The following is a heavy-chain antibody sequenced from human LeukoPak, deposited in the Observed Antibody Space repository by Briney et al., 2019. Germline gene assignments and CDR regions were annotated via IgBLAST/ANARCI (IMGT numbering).Heavy chain of an antibody. D-gene: IGHD3-3*01. CDR3: ASTDRITIFGVVSD. CDR1: GYSISSGYY. CDR2: IYHSGST. V-gene: IGHV4-38-2*02. J-gene: IGHJ4*02. Sequence: SETLSLTCTVSGYSISSGYYWGWIRQPPGKGLEGIGGIYHSGSTYYNPSLKSRVTISVDTSKNQFSLKLSSVTAADTAVYYCASTDRITIFGVVSDWGQGTLVTVSS.